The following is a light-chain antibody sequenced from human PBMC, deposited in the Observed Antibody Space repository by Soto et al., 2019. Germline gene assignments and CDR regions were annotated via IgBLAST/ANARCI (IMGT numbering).Light chain of an antibody. V-gene: IGLV2-14*03. Sequence: QSVLTQPASVSESPGQSITISCTGSSSDVAAHKFVSWYQHHPDKAPKLIIYDVTNRPSGVSNRFSGSKSGTTASLTISGLQAEDEADYYCSSYTTSNTVVFGGGTKRTVL. J-gene: IGLJ2*01. CDR3: SSYTTSNTVV. CDR1: SSDVAAHKF. CDR2: DVT.